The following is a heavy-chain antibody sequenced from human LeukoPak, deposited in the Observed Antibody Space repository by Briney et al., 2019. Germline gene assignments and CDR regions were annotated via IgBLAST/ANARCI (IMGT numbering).Heavy chain of an antibody. V-gene: IGHV4-31*03. CDR2: IYYSGST. D-gene: IGHD5-18*01. CDR1: GGSISSGGYY. J-gene: IGHJ4*02. Sequence: SQTLSLTCTVSGGSISSGGYYWSWIRQHPGKGLEWIGYIYYSGSTYYNPSLKSRVTISVDTSKNQFSLKLSSVTAADTAVYYCARDTAMDTPYFDYWGQGTLVTVSS. CDR3: ARDTAMDTPYFDY.